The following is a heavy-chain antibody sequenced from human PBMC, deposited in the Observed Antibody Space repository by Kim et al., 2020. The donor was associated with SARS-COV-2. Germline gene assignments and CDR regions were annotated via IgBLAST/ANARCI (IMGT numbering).Heavy chain of an antibody. J-gene: IGHJ3*02. Sequence: SETLSLTCTVSGGSISSYYWSWIRQPPGKGLEWIGYIYYSGSTNYNPSLQSRVTISVDTSKNKFSLMLSSVTAADTAVFYCARHEALFLWFGPGAFDIWGQGTIVTVTS. V-gene: IGHV4-59*08. D-gene: IGHD3-10*01. CDR1: GGSISSYY. CDR3: ARHEALFLWFGPGAFDI. CDR2: IYYSGST.